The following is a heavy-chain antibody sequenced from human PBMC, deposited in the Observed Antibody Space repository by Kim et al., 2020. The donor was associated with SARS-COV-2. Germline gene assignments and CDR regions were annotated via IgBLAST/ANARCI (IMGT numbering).Heavy chain of an antibody. Sequence: ASVKVSCKASGYTFTSYAMNWVRQAPGQGLEWMGWINTNTGNPTYAQGFTGRFVFSLDTSVSTAYLQISSLKAEDTAVYYCARGDVITIFGVVISYYYAIDVWGQGTTVTVSS. J-gene: IGHJ6*02. CDR1: GYTFTSYA. V-gene: IGHV7-4-1*02. CDR2: INTNTGNP. D-gene: IGHD3-3*01. CDR3: ARGDVITIFGVVISYYYAIDV.